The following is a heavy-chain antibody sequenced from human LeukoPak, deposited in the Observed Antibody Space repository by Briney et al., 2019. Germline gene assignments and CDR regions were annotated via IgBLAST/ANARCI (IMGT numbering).Heavy chain of an antibody. D-gene: IGHD5-12*01. Sequence: SETLSLTCTVSGGSISSSSYYWGWIRQPPGKGLEWIGNVYYSGSTYYNPSLKSRVTISVDTSKNHFSQNLSSVTAADTAVYYCARLRGYTGYDYGGRIDYWGQGTLVTVSS. J-gene: IGHJ4*02. CDR2: VYYSGST. CDR1: GGSISSSSYY. V-gene: IGHV4-39*01. CDR3: ARLRGYTGYDYGGRIDY.